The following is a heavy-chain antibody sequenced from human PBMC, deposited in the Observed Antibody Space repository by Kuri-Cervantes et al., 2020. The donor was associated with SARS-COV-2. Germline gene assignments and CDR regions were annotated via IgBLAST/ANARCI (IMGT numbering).Heavy chain of an antibody. CDR1: GYTLSNYG. Sequence: ASVKVSRKASGYTLSNYGFSRVRQAPGQGLEWMGWVSSYTGNTDYAQKFLGRITMTADKYTTTADLELRSLRSDDTAVYYCARVNWDVPFTTLDHWGQGTRVTVSS. J-gene: IGHJ4*02. CDR3: ARVNWDVPFTTLDH. CDR2: VSSYTGNT. V-gene: IGHV1-18*04. D-gene: IGHD1-1*01.